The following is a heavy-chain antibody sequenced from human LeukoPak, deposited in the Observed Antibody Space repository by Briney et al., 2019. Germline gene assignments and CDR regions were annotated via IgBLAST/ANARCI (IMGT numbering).Heavy chain of an antibody. CDR3: ASQNSDYHQGRFDS. CDR1: GGSIGDYY. CDR2: IYTGGRT. D-gene: IGHD3-22*01. J-gene: IGHJ4*02. V-gene: IGHV4-4*08. Sequence: MPSETLSLTCTVSGGSIGDYYWSWVRQPLGKGLEWVSYIYTGGRTNYNPPLKTRATISVDTSKNQFSLKLTSATAADTAVYFCASQNSDYHQGRFDSWGQGALVTVSS.